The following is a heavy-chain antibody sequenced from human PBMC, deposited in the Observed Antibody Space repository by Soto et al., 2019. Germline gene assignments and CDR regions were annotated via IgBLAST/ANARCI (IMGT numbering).Heavy chain of an antibody. Sequence: QVQLVESGGGVVQPGRSLRLPCAASGFTFNNYGMHWVRQSPGKGLEWVAVISDEGSNKYYADSVKGRFSISRDNSKNTLYLQMNNLRPEDTAIYYCARGLVVVINRDWFDPWGQGTLVIVSS. CDR2: ISDEGSNK. D-gene: IGHD2-2*01. CDR1: GFTFNNYG. CDR3: ARGLVVVINRDWFDP. J-gene: IGHJ5*02. V-gene: IGHV3-30-3*01.